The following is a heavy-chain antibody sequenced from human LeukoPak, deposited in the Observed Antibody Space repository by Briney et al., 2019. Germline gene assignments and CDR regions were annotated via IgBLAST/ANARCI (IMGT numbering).Heavy chain of an antibody. CDR2: INPNSGGT. V-gene: IGHV1-2*02. D-gene: IGHD3-10*01. Sequence: ASVKVSCKASGYTFTGYYMHWVRQAPGQGLEWMGWINPNSGGTNYAQKFQGRVTMTRDTSISTAYMELSRLRSDGTAVYYCARDDAGSGSYFVAWGQGTLVTVSS. CDR1: GYTFTGYY. CDR3: ARDDAGSGSYFVA. J-gene: IGHJ5*02.